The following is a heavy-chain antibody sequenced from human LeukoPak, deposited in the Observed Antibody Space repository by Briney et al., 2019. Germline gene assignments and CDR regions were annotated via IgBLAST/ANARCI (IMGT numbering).Heavy chain of an antibody. CDR2: ISGSGGST. J-gene: IGHJ5*02. V-gene: IGHV3-23*01. D-gene: IGHD6-19*01. CDR1: GFTFSSYG. Sequence: PGGSLRLSCAASGFTFSSYGMSWVRQAPGKGLEWVSAISGSGGSTYYADSVKGRFTISRDNSKTTLFLQMDSLRAEDTAVYYCAKDPEKGLTVARLEHWGQGTLVTVSS. CDR3: AKDPEKGLTVARLEH.